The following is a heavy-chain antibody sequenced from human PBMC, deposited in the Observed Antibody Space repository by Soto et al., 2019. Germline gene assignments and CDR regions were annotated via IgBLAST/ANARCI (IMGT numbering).Heavy chain of an antibody. CDR1: GFTFSSYS. Sequence: EVQLVESGGGLVKPGGSPRLSCAASGFTFSSYSMNWVRQAPGKGLEWVSSISSSSSYIYYADSVKGRFTISRDNAKKSLYLHMNSLRAEDTAVYYCARDLGGVVVVPGATYNWFDPWGQGTLVTVSS. CDR3: ARDLGGVVVVPGATYNWFDP. CDR2: ISSSSSYI. D-gene: IGHD2-2*01. V-gene: IGHV3-21*01. J-gene: IGHJ5*02.